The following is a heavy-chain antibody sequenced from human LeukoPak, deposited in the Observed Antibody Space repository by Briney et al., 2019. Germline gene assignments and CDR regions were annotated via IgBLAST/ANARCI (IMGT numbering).Heavy chain of an antibody. CDR2: IYYSGST. CDR3: ARGIRDP. V-gene: IGHV4-59*12. Sequence: SETLSLTCTVSGGSISNYYWSWIRQPPGKGLEWIGYIYYSGSTNYNPSLESRVTISVDTSKNQFSLKLSSVTAADTAVYYCARGIRDPWGQGTLVTVSS. J-gene: IGHJ5*02. CDR1: GGSISNYY.